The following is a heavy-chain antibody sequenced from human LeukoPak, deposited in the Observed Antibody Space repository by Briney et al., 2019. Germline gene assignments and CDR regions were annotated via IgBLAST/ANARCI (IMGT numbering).Heavy chain of an antibody. J-gene: IGHJ4*02. D-gene: IGHD3-22*01. V-gene: IGHV4-59*12. CDR1: GGSISSYY. CDR3: VPLGPDSSGVTRDYFDY. CDR2: IYYSGST. Sequence: SETLSLTCTVSGGSISSYYWSWIRQPPGKGLEWIGYIYYSGSTNYNPSLKSRVTISVDTPKNQFSLKLSSVTAADTAVYYCVPLGPDSSGVTRDYFDYWGQGTLVTVSS.